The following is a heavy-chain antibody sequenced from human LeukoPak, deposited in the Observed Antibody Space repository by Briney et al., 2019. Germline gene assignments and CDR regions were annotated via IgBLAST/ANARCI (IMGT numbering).Heavy chain of an antibody. V-gene: IGHV1-46*01. CDR2: INPSGGST. CDR1: GYTFTSDF. CDR3: GRAARRYYFDY. J-gene: IGHJ4*02. D-gene: IGHD6-25*01. Sequence: GASVKVSCKAPGYTFTSDFIHCGRHSPGQGLEWMGIINPSGGSTSYAQKCQGRVTMTRDMSTSTVYMELSSLRSEDTAVYYCGRAARRYYFDYWGQGTLVTVSS.